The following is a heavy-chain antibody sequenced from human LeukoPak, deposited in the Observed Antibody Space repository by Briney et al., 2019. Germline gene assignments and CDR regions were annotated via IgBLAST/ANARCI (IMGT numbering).Heavy chain of an antibody. Sequence: GGSLRLSCAASGFTFSIYGMYWVRQAPGKGPGWVAVILHDGSNNFNGAAVRGRFTSSRDNPKNTLFLQMNSLRADDTGVYYCAKVGYSSSWNYYYYGMDVWGQGTTVTVSS. CDR3: AKVGYSSSWNYYYYGMDV. V-gene: IGHV3-30*18. CDR1: GFTFSIYG. D-gene: IGHD6-13*01. CDR2: ILHDGSNN. J-gene: IGHJ6*02.